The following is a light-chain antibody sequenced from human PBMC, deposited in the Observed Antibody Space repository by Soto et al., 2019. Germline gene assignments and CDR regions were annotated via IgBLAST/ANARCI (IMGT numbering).Light chain of an antibody. Sequence: VLTQSPGTLYLSPGERATISCRASQNIAPQFFTWYQQRPGQAPRVLIYGTSTRATGIPDRFSGSGSGTDFTLTISRLEPEDFAVYYCQQYSSSSGYTFGQGTKLEIK. CDR1: QNIAPQF. V-gene: IGKV3-20*01. J-gene: IGKJ2*01. CDR2: GTS. CDR3: QQYSSSSGYT.